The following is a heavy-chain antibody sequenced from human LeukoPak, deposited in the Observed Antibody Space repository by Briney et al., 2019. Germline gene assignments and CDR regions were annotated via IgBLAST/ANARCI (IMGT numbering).Heavy chain of an antibody. J-gene: IGHJ4*02. CDR2: IYSGGST. CDR3: ARDDNPYIAVAGHADY. CDR1: GFTVSSNY. D-gene: IGHD6-19*01. Sequence: NPGGSLRLSCAASGFTVSSNYMSWVRQAPGKGLEWVSVIYSGGSTYYADSVKGRFTISRDNSKNTLYLQMNSLRAEDTAVYYCARDDNPYIAVAGHADYWGQGTLVTVSS. V-gene: IGHV3-53*05.